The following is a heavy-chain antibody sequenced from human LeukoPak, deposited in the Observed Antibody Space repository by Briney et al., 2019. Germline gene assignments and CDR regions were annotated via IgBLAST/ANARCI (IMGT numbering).Heavy chain of an antibody. CDR3: ATDVQYDYVWGSYRDY. J-gene: IGHJ4*02. CDR1: GYTLTELS. V-gene: IGHV1-24*01. D-gene: IGHD3-16*02. Sequence: ASVKVSCKVSGYTLTELSMHWVRQAPGKGLEWMGGFDPEDGETIYAQKFQGRVTMIEDTSTDTAYMELSSLRSEDTAVYYCATDVQYDYVWGSYRDYWGQGTLVTVSS. CDR2: FDPEDGET.